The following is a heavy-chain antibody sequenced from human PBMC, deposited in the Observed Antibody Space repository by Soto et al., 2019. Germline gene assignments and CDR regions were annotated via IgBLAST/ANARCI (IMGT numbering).Heavy chain of an antibody. J-gene: IGHJ5*02. CDR3: ARGLECRGYCLDKPTWFAP. D-gene: IGHD2-15*01. Sequence: PSVKVSCKASGGTFSTYTFSWVRQAPGQGLEWMGRIIPIFGTPYYAQKFQGRVTITADKSTSTVYMELSSLRSDDTAVYFCARGLECRGYCLDKPTWFAPWGQGTLVTVSS. V-gene: IGHV1-69*06. CDR2: IIPIFGTP. CDR1: GGTFSTYT.